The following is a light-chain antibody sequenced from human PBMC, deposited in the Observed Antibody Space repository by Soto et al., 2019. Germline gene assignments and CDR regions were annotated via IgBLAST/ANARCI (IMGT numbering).Light chain of an antibody. V-gene: IGLV1-47*01. CDR2: RNN. Sequence: QSVLTQPPSASGTPGQRVTISCSGTSSSIERNDVYWYQQLPGTAPRLLIYRNNQPPSGVPDRFSGSKSGTSASLAISALRSEDEADYYCTVWDDSLRGRLLGGGAKLPVL. CDR1: SSSIERND. CDR3: TVWDDSLRGRL. J-gene: IGLJ2*01.